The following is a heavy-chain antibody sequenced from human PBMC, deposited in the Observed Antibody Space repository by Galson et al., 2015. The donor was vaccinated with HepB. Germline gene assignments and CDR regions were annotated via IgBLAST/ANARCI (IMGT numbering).Heavy chain of an antibody. J-gene: IGHJ4*02. V-gene: IGHV3-30*18. Sequence: SLRLSRAASGFILSNYGMQWVRQPPGRGLEWVAVISSDGGTQYYADSVKGRFTVSRDTSKNMLHLQMNSLRPEDTAVYYCVKESGIPQYGAYFDYWGQGALVTVSS. CDR3: VKESGIPQYGAYFDY. CDR1: GFILSNYG. D-gene: IGHD4/OR15-4a*01. CDR2: ISSDGGTQ.